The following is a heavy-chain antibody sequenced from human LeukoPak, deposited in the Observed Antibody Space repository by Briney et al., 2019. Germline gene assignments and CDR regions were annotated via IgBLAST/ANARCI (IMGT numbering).Heavy chain of an antibody. Sequence: GESLKISCKGSGYSFTSYWIGWVRPMPGKGLEWMGIIYPGDSDTRYSPSFQGQVTISADKSISTAYLQWSSLKASDTAMYYCARRSPPLLWFGEGYMDVWGKGTTVTVSS. CDR1: GYSFTSYW. CDR3: ARRSPPLLWFGEGYMDV. CDR2: IYPGDSDT. V-gene: IGHV5-51*01. J-gene: IGHJ6*03. D-gene: IGHD3-10*01.